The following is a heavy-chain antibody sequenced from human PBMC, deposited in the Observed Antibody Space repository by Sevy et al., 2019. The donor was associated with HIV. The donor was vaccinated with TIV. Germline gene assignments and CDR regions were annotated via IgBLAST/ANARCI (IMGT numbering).Heavy chain of an antibody. D-gene: IGHD2-2*01. Sequence: GESLKISCKGSGYSFTSYWIGWVRQMPGKGLEWMGIIYPGDFDTRYSPTFQGQVTISADKSISTAYLQWSSLKASDTAMYYCARQYCSSTSCTLGIDYWGQGTLVTVSS. J-gene: IGHJ4*02. CDR3: ARQYCSSTSCTLGIDY. CDR2: IYPGDFDT. V-gene: IGHV5-51*01. CDR1: GYSFTSYW.